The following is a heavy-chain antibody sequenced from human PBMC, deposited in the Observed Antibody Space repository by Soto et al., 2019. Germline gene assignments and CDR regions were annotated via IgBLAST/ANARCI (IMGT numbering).Heavy chain of an antibody. CDR1: GYTFTSYA. D-gene: IGHD3-3*01. J-gene: IGHJ5*02. CDR2: INAGNGNT. Sequence: ASVKVSCKASGYTFTSYAMHWVRQAPGQRLEWMGWINAGNGNTKYSQKFQGRVTITRDTSASTAYMELSSLRSEDTAVYYCAEARSANYDFWSGYYTEWFDPWGQGTLVTVSS. V-gene: IGHV1-3*01. CDR3: AEARSANYDFWSGYYTEWFDP.